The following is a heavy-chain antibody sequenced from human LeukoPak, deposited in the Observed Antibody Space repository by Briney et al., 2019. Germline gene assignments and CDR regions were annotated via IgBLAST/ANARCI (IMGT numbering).Heavy chain of an antibody. D-gene: IGHD6-19*01. Sequence: PGGSLRLSCAASGFTFSSYEMNWVRQAPGKGLEWVSYISSSGSTIYYADSVKGRFTISRDNAKNSLYLQMNSLRAEDTAVYYCAKALAVAGRIPTLRDAFDIWGQGTMVTVSS. CDR3: AKALAVAGRIPTLRDAFDI. CDR1: GFTFSSYE. J-gene: IGHJ3*02. CDR2: ISSSGSTI. V-gene: IGHV3-48*03.